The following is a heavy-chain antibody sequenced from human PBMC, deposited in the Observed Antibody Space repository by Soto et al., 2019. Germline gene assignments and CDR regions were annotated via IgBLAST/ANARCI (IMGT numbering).Heavy chain of an antibody. D-gene: IGHD3-22*01. Sequence: QVQLVQSGAEVKKPGSSVKVSCKASGGTFSNYALSWVRQAPGQGLEWMGDIIPIFGTTNNAQKFQGRVTITGDEATSTGYMEVRSLKFEDPAVYYWASRGEGDYYDTSGYGWGQGNLGTVSS. CDR2: IIPIFGTT. V-gene: IGHV1-69*12. CDR3: ASRGEGDYYDTSGYG. J-gene: IGHJ1*01. CDR1: GGTFSNYA.